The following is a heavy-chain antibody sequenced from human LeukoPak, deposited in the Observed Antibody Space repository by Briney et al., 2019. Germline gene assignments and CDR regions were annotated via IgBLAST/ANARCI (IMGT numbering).Heavy chain of an antibody. D-gene: IGHD3-22*01. J-gene: IGHJ4*02. Sequence: GGSLRLSCAASGFTVSNNYMSWVRQAPGKGLEWVSVIYSGGTTYYADSMRGRFTISRDNSKNTVHLQMNSLRPEDTAVYYCASYDGRDAYFEYWGQGTLVTVSS. CDR1: GFTVSNNY. V-gene: IGHV3-66*02. CDR3: ASYDGRDAYFEY. CDR2: IYSGGTT.